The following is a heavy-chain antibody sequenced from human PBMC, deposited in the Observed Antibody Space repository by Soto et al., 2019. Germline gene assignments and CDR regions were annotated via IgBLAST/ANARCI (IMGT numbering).Heavy chain of an antibody. J-gene: IGHJ4*02. V-gene: IGHV3-30*03. Sequence: VQMVESGGGVVQPGGSLRLSCAGSGFAFSRFGMHWVRQAPGKGLEWVACITFNGSKEYYVDSVNGRFAISRNNSMNTLYLQMSSLGPEDTGVYYCATDPGAFAGAMRDWGRGTLVTVSS. CDR2: ITFNGSKE. D-gene: IGHD3-16*01. CDR3: ATDPGAFAGAMRD. CDR1: GFAFSRFG.